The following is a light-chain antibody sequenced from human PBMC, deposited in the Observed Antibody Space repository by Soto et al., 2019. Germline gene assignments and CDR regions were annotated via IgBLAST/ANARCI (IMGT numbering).Light chain of an antibody. CDR1: QSISSW. Sequence: DIQMTQSPSTLSASVGDRVTITCRASQSISSWLAWYQQKPGKAPKLLIYDASSLEGGVPSRFSGSGSGTEFTLTISSLQPDDFAAYYCQQYNSYWTFGKGTKVEIK. J-gene: IGKJ1*01. V-gene: IGKV1-5*01. CDR3: QQYNSYWT. CDR2: DAS.